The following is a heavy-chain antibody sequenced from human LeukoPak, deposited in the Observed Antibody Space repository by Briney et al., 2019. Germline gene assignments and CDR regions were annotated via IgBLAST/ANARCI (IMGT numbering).Heavy chain of an antibody. V-gene: IGHV1-18*04. D-gene: IGHD3-22*01. Sequence: ASVKVSCKASGYTFTVYYMHWVRQAPGQGHEWMGWISPYNGNTNYAQNLQGRFTMTTDTSTSTAYMELRSLRSDDTAVYYCARECGAYYYDSSGYCNDHWGQGSLVTVSS. J-gene: IGHJ4*02. CDR3: ARECGAYYYDSSGYCNDH. CDR1: GYTFTVYY. CDR2: ISPYNGNT.